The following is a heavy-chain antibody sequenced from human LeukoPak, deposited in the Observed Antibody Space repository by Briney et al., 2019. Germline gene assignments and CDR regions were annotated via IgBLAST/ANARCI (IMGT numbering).Heavy chain of an antibody. V-gene: IGHV4-59*01. D-gene: IGHD3-10*01. CDR1: GGSISSYY. CDR3: ARLEGYGSGSYWAYYFDY. Sequence: PSETLSLTCTVSGGSISSYYWSWIRQPPGKGLEWIGYIYYSGSTNYNPSLKSRVTISVDTSKNQFSLKLSSVTAADTAVYYCARLEGYGSGSYWAYYFDYWGQGTLVTVSS. CDR2: IYYSGST. J-gene: IGHJ4*02.